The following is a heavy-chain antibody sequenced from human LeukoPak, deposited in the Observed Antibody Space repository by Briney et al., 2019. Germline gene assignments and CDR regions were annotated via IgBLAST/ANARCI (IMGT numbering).Heavy chain of an antibody. D-gene: IGHD1-26*01. V-gene: IGHV1-2*02. Sequence: GASVKVSCKASGYTFTGYYMHWVRQAPGQGLEWMGWINPNSGGTNYAQKLQGRVTMTTDTSTSTAYIELRSLRSDDTAMYYCARAYSGNYYGTYFDYWGQGTLVTVSS. CDR3: ARAYSGNYYGTYFDY. CDR2: INPNSGGT. CDR1: GYTFTGYY. J-gene: IGHJ4*02.